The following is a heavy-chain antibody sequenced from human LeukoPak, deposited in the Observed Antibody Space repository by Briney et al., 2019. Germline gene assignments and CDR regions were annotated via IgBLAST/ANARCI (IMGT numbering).Heavy chain of an antibody. CDR3: ARIPNYYDSSGYYRGDAFDI. D-gene: IGHD3-22*01. CDR1: GFSFSNYN. CDR2: ISSSSSTI. J-gene: IGHJ3*02. Sequence: GGSLRLSCAASGFSFSNYNMNWVRQAPGKGLEWVSYISSSSSTIYYADSVKGRFTISRDNAKNSLYLQMNSLRAEDTAVYYCARIPNYYDSSGYYRGDAFDIWGQGTMVTVSS. V-gene: IGHV3-48*04.